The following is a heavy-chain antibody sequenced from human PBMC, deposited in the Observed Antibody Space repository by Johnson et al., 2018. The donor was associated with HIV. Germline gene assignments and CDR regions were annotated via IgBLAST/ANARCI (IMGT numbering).Heavy chain of an antibody. CDR3: ARDQNIVLMVYAAPGAFDI. V-gene: IGHV3-30-3*01. J-gene: IGHJ3*02. D-gene: IGHD2-8*01. CDR1: GFTFSSYA. Sequence: VQLVESGGGVVQPGRSLRLSCAASGFTFSSYAMHWVRQAPGKGLEWVAVISYDGINKYYADSVKGRFTISRDNSKNTLYLQMNSLRAEDTAVYSCARDQNIVLMVYAAPGAFDIWGQVTMVTVSS. CDR2: ISYDGINK.